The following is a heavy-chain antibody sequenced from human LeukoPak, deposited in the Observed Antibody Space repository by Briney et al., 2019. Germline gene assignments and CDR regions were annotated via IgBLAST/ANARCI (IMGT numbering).Heavy chain of an antibody. CDR1: GYTFTGYY. CDR3: ARDRPPYDYGDYGELVGTDY. Sequence: GASVKVSCKASGYTFTGYYMHWVRQAPGQGLEWMGWINPNSGGTNYAQKFQGRVTMTRDTSISTAYMELSRLRSDDTAVYYCARDRPPYDYGDYGELVGTDYWGQGTLVTVSS. V-gene: IGHV1-2*02. J-gene: IGHJ4*02. CDR2: INPNSGGT. D-gene: IGHD4-17*01.